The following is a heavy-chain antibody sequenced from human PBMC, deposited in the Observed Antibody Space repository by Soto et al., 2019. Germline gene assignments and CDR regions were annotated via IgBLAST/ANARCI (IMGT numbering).Heavy chain of an antibody. CDR1: GDSISTDY. CDR3: ARLYGSGRLGGVY. D-gene: IGHD3-10*01. Sequence: SETLSLTCTVSGDSISTDYWSWIRQSPGKGLEWIGYIYYSGGTNHNPSLKSRVTMSVDTSMNQFSLKLTSVTAADTAVYYCARLYGSGRLGGVYWGQGTLVTVSS. J-gene: IGHJ4*02. CDR2: IYYSGGT. V-gene: IGHV4-59*08.